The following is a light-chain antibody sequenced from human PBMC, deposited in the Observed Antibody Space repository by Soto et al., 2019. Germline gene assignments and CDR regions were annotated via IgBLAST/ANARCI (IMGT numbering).Light chain of an antibody. Sequence: DIQMTQSPSTLSASVGDRVTITCRASQNIDSCFAWYHQKPGKAPKLLNYKASRLQSGVPSSFSGSVSGTELTLTISSRQPDNFETYYCQQNISFPLTFGGGTTVAIK. CDR1: QNIDSC. V-gene: IGKV1-5*03. CDR2: KAS. J-gene: IGKJ4*01. CDR3: QQNISFPLT.